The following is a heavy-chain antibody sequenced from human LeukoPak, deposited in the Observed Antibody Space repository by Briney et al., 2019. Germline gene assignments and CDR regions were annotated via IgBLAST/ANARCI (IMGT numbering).Heavy chain of an antibody. CDR2: ISWNSGSI. J-gene: IGHJ6*02. Sequence: HPGGSLRLSCAASGFTFDDYAMHWVRQAPGKGLEWVSGISWNSGSIGYADSVKGRFTISRDNAKNSLYLQMNSLRAEDTALCYCAKDGKAVAGADYYYYYGMDVWGQGTTVTVSS. CDR1: GFTFDDYA. D-gene: IGHD6-19*01. CDR3: AKDGKAVAGADYYYYYGMDV. V-gene: IGHV3-9*01.